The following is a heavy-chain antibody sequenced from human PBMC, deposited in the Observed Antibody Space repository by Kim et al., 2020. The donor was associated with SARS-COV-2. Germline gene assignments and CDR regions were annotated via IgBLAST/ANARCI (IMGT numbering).Heavy chain of an antibody. D-gene: IGHD2-15*01. J-gene: IGHJ6*02. CDR2: IYYSGST. CDR3: ARELRGTYYYYYGMDV. CDR1: GGSISSYY. Sequence: SETLSLTCTVSGGSISSYYWSWIRQPPGKGLEWIGYIYYSGSTNYNPSLKSRVTISVDTSKNQFSLKLSSVTAADTAVYYCARELRGTYYYYYGMDVWGQGTTVTVSS. V-gene: IGHV4-59*01.